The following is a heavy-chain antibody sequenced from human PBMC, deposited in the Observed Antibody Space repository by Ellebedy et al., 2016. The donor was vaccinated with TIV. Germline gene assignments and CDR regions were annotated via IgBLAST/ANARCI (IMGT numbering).Heavy chain of an antibody. J-gene: IGHJ6*02. Sequence: MPSETLSLTCTVSGGSISSGGYYWSWIRQHPGKGLGWIGYIYCSGSTYYNPSLKSRVTILVDTSKSQFSLKLSSVTAADTAVYYCARVGTMVRGVIALGMDVWGQGTTVTVSS. CDR2: IYCSGST. V-gene: IGHV4-31*03. CDR1: GGSISSGGYY. D-gene: IGHD3-10*01. CDR3: ARVGTMVRGVIALGMDV.